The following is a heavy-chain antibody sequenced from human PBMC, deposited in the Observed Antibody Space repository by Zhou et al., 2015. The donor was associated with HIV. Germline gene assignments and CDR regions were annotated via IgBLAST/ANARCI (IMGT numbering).Heavy chain of an antibody. CDR2: ISTYNGKR. CDR1: GYTFRTAG. D-gene: IGHD1-1*01. J-gene: IGHJ4*02. CDR3: ARDPGLLAGTELLGN. Sequence: VQLVQSGAELKKPGSSVKLSCKASGYTFRTAGISWVRQVPGQGLEWMGWISTYNGKRQYTKVFQGRITMTTDTSTNTAYLELKNLRSADTAFYYCARDPGLLAGTELLGNWGQGTLVTVSS. V-gene: IGHV1-18*04.